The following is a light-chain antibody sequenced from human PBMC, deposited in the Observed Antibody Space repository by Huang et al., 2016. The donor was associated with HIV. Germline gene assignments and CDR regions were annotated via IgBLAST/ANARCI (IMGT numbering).Light chain of an antibody. V-gene: IGKV3-15*01. J-gene: IGKJ4*01. CDR3: QQYDNWPLT. CDR1: QHVDGM. Sequence: EILMTQSPDTLSVSPGERATLSCRASQHVDGMLAWFQQKPGQPPRLLIYGVSARATGIPARFSGSGSGTEFTLTISSLQSEDFAVYYCQQYDNWPLTFGGGTKVEIK. CDR2: GVS.